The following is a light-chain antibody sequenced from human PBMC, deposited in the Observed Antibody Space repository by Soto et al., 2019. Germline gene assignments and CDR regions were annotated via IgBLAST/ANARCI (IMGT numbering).Light chain of an antibody. CDR3: ATWDDIVRGV. CDR2: KNN. CDR1: SSNIGSYY. V-gene: IGLV1-47*01. J-gene: IGLJ3*02. Sequence: QSVLTQPPSASGTPGQRVTISCSGSSSNIGSYYVYWFQQVPGTAPKLLIYKNNQRPSGVPARISAAKSGTSASLVIGGLRAEDEAYYCATWDDIVRGVFGGGTKLTVL.